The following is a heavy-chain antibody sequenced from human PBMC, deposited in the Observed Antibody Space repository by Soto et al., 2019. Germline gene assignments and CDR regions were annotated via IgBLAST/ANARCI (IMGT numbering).Heavy chain of an antibody. J-gene: IGHJ4*02. CDR2: IYTSGST. CDR1: GTSVSNYY. V-gene: IGHV4-4*07. D-gene: IGHD5-18*01. CDR3: ARGGIQLSYAFDY. Sequence: LSLTCSVSGTSVSNYYWSWIRQPAGKGLEHIGRIYTSGSTSYNPSLKSRVTMSMDTSQTQIYLNLTSVTAADTAVYYCARGGIQLSYAFDYWGQGILVTVSS.